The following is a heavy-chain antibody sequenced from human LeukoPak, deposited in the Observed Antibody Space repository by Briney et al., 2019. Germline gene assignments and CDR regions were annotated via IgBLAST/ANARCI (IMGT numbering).Heavy chain of an antibody. D-gene: IGHD3-9*01. CDR2: IYYSGST. J-gene: IGHJ4*02. CDR3: ARDRDILTGYYDY. V-gene: IGHV4-31*03. Sequence: SETLSLTCTVSGGSISSGGYYWSWIRQHPGKGLKWIGYIYYSGSTYYNPSLKSRVTISVDTSKNQFSLKLSSVTAADTAVYYCARDRDILTGYYDYWGQGNLVTVSS. CDR1: GGSISSGGYY.